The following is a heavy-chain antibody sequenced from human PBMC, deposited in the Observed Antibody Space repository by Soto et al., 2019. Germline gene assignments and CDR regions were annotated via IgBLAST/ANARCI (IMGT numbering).Heavy chain of an antibody. CDR3: ARASPLWFDP. CDR2: INAGNGNT. J-gene: IGHJ5*02. V-gene: IGHV1-3*01. Sequence: ASVKVSCKASGYTFTNYAIDWVRQAPGQRLEWMGWINAGNGNTKYSQKFQGRVTITRDTSASTAYMELSSLRSEDTAVYYCARASPLWFDPSAQAPLVTYPS. CDR1: GYTFTNYA.